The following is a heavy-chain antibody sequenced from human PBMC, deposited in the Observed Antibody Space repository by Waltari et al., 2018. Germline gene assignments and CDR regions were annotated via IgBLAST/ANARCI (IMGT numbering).Heavy chain of an antibody. V-gene: IGHV4-39*01. J-gene: IGHJ6*03. CDR2: IYYSGST. CDR1: GGSISSSSYY. Sequence: QLQLQESGPGLVKPSETLSLTCTVSGGSISSSSYYWGWIRQPPGKGLEWIGSIYYSGSTYDNPSLKSRVTISVDTSKNQFSLKLSSVTAADTAVYYCARQNRVGYYYYYMDVWGKGTTVTVSS. D-gene: IGHD2-2*01. CDR3: ARQNRVGYYYYYMDV.